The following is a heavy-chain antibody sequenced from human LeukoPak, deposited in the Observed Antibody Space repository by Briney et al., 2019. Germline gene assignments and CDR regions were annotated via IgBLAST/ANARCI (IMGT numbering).Heavy chain of an antibody. CDR3: ARDYYDGSAYYSYYEY. D-gene: IGHD3-22*01. V-gene: IGHV3-53*01. CDR1: GFIVSSKY. Sequence: GGALRLSCAASGFIVSSKYMSWVRQAPGKGLEWVSTLYSNGNTYYADSVKGRFTISRDNSKNTLSLQMNSLRAEDTAVYYCARDYYDGSAYYSYYEYWGQGTLVTVYS. J-gene: IGHJ4*02. CDR2: LYSNGNT.